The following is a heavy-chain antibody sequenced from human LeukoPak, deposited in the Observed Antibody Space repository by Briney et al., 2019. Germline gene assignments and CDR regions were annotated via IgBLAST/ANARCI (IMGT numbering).Heavy chain of an antibody. CDR1: GFTFSSYA. CDR2: ISGSGGST. J-gene: IGHJ4*02. D-gene: IGHD3-9*01. CDR3: AKGSRYFDSELDY. V-gene: IGHV3-23*01. Sequence: GASLRLTCAASGFTFSSYAMSWVRQAPGKGLEWVSAISGSGGSTYYADSVKGRFTISRDNSKNTLYLQMNSLRAEDTAVYYCAKGSRYFDSELDYWGQGTLVTVSS.